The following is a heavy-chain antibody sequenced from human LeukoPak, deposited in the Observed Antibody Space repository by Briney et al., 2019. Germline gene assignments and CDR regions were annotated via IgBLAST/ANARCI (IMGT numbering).Heavy chain of an antibody. V-gene: IGHV4-38-2*01. CDR1: GHSIRTNYY. CDR3: ARAYCSSTTCYQDY. J-gene: IGHJ4*02. Sequence: SETLSLTCAVSGHSIRTNYYWGWIRQPPGKGQEWIGSIYHTGSTFYNPSLKSRVSISVDTSKNQFSLKLSSVTAADTAVYYCARAYCSSTTCYQDYWGQGTLVTVSS. D-gene: IGHD2-2*01. CDR2: IYHTGST.